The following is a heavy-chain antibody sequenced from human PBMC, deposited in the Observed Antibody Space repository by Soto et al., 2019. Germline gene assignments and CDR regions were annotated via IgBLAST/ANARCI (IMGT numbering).Heavy chain of an antibody. V-gene: IGHV3-15*07. D-gene: IGHD3-3*01. J-gene: IGHJ4*02. CDR2: IRSNADGGTA. CDR1: GFTFSNAW. Sequence: EVQLVESGGGLVKPGGSLRLSCAASGFTFSNAWMNWVRQAPGKGLEWVGRIRSNADGGTADYAAPVTGRFTFSRDDSQNTLFLKMNSLKTEDTAVYFCTSSISGLVTGHWGQGTLVTVSS. CDR3: TSSISGLVTGH.